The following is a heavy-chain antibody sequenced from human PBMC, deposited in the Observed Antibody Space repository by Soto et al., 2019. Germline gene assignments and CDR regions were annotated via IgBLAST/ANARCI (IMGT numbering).Heavy chain of an antibody. CDR1: GYNFTNYW. J-gene: IGHJ6*02. CDR2: IYPGDSET. D-gene: IGHD1-7*01. V-gene: IGHV5-51*01. Sequence: HGESLKISCKGSGYNFTNYWIGWVCQMPGKGLEWMGIIYPGDSETRYSPSFQGQVTISADKSISTAYLQWSRLKASDTAVYYCARHIDVVVEPTAPGTSGAFDVRAQRITVTGS. CDR3: ARHIDVVVEPTAPGTSGAFDV.